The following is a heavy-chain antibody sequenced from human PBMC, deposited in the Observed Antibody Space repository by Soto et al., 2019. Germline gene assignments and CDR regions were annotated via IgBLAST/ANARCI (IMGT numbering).Heavy chain of an antibody. D-gene: IGHD3-10*01. J-gene: IGHJ5*02. CDR3: TRAPYYYGSGTNWFDP. V-gene: IGHV3-49*03. CDR1: GFTFGDYA. CDR2: IRSKAYGGTT. Sequence: GSLRLSCTASGFTFGDYAMSWFRQAPGKGLEWVGFIRSKAYGGTTECAASVKGRFTISRDDSKSIAYLQMNSLKTEDTAVYYCTRAPYYYGSGTNWFDPWGQGTLVTVSS.